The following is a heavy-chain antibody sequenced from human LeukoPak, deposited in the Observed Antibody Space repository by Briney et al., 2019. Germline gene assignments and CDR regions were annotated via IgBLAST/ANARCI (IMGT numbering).Heavy chain of an antibody. J-gene: IGHJ4*02. CDR2: INHSGST. D-gene: IGHD1-26*01. CDR1: GGSFSGYY. CDR3: ARQGGATRIFGY. V-gene: IGHV4-34*01. Sequence: SETLSLTCAVYGGSFSGYYWSWIRQPPGKGLEWIGEINHSGSTNYNPSLKSRVTISVDTSKNQFSLKLSSVTAADTAVYYCARQGGATRIFGYWGQGTLVTVSS.